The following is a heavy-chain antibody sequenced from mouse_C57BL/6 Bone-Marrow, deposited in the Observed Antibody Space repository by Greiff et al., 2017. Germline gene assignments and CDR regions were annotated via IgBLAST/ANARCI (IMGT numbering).Heavy chain of an antibody. CDR3: ARSYGSTYYCDY. J-gene: IGHJ2*01. CDR2: IWTGGGT. Sequence: VQLQQSGPGLVAPSQSLSITCTVSGFSLPSSAISWVRQPPGKGLAWLGVIWTGGGTNYNLALKSRLSISKDHAKSQVFLKMNSLQTDDTARYYCARSYGSTYYCDYWGQGTTLTVAS. V-gene: IGHV2-9-1*01. CDR1: GFSLPSSA. D-gene: IGHD1-1*01.